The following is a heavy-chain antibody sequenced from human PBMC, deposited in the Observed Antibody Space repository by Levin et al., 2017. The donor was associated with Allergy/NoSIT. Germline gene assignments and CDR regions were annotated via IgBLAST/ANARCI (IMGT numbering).Heavy chain of an antibody. Sequence: QAGGSLRLSCAASGFTFSSYAMHWVRQAPGKGLEWVAVISYDGSNKYYADSVKGRFTISRDNSKNTLYLQMNSLRAEDTAVYYCASVVAHYAFDIWGQGTMVTVSS. D-gene: IGHD2-15*01. V-gene: IGHV3-30*04. CDR3: ASVVAHYAFDI. CDR1: GFTFSSYA. CDR2: ISYDGSNK. J-gene: IGHJ3*02.